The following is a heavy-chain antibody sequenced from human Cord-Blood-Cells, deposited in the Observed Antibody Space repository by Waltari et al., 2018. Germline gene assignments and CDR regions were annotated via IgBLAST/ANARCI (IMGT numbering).Heavy chain of an antibody. CDR2: IIPILGIA. CDR1: GGTFSSYA. Sequence: QVQLVQSGAEVKKPGSSVKVSCKASGGTFSSYAISWVRQAPGQGLEWMGGIIPILGIANYAQKFQGRVTITADESTSTAYMELSSLRSEDTAMYYCARGGEGFTRFDPWGQGTLVTVSS. D-gene: IGHD3-10*01. J-gene: IGHJ5*02. CDR3: ARGGEGFTRFDP. V-gene: IGHV1-69*04.